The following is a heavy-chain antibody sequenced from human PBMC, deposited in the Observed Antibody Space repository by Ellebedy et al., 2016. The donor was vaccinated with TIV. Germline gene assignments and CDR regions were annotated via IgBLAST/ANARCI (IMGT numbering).Heavy chain of an antibody. CDR2: IYYSGST. D-gene: IGHD1-1*01. V-gene: IGHV4-59*08. CDR3: ARKTLRERFWYFDL. CDR1: GGSISTYY. J-gene: IGHJ2*01. Sequence: SETLSLTCTVSGGSISTYYWSWIRQPPGKGLEWIGYIYYSGSTDYNPSLKSRVTISLDTSKNQFSLKLTSVTAADAAAYFCARKTLRERFWYFDLWGRGSLVTVSS.